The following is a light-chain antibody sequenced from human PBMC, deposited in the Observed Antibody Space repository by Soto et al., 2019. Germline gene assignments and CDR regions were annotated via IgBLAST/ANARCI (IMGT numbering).Light chain of an antibody. J-gene: IGLJ1*01. CDR1: SSDIGVYNY. V-gene: IGLV2-14*01. CDR3: SSYTTSNPYV. Sequence: HCSLTKPSSVSGSPGQSITFSCTGTSSDIGVYNYVSWYQQHPGKAPKLMIYEVNNRPSGVSNRFSGSKSGNTASLTISGLQAEDEADYYCSSYTTSNPYVFGTGTKVTVL. CDR2: EVN.